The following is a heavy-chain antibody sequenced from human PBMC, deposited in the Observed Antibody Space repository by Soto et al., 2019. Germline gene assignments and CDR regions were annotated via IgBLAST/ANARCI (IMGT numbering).Heavy chain of an antibody. D-gene: IGHD6-13*01. CDR1: GYTFTGYY. J-gene: IGHJ3*02. CDR2: INPNSGGT. V-gene: IGHV1-2*02. Sequence: QVQLVQSGAEVKKPGASVKVSCRASGYTFTGYYMHWVRQAPGQGLEWMGWINPNSGGTNYAQKFQGRVTMTRDTSISTAYMELSRLRSDDTAVYYCAREIPGYSSSWTSRSENAFDIWGQGTMVTVSS. CDR3: AREIPGYSSSWTSRSENAFDI.